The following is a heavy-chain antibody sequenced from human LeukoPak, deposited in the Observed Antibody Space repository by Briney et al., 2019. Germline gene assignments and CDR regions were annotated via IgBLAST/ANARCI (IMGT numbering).Heavy chain of an antibody. V-gene: IGHV3-23*01. J-gene: IGHJ4*02. Sequence: GGSLRLSCAASGFTFSNFAMSWVRQAPGKGLKWVSAISASGGHTYYADSVKGRFTISRDSSKNTLYLQMNSLRADDTALYYCAKDRVGSCSTTSCPIDYWGQGTLVTVSS. CDR1: GFTFSNFA. CDR2: ISASGGHT. D-gene: IGHD2-2*01. CDR3: AKDRVGSCSTTSCPIDY.